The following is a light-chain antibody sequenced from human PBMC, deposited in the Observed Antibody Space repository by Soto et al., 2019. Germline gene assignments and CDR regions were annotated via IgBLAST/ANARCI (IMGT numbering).Light chain of an antibody. J-gene: IGLJ3*02. CDR1: SSNIGAGYD. CDR2: GNS. Sequence: QPVLTQPPSVSGAPGQRVTISCTGSSSNIGAGYDVHWYQQLPGTAPKRLIYGNSNRPSGVPDRFSGSKSGTSASLPITGLQAEDEAGDYCQSCDSSHERVFGGGTQLTAL. V-gene: IGLV1-40*01. CDR3: QSCDSSHERV.